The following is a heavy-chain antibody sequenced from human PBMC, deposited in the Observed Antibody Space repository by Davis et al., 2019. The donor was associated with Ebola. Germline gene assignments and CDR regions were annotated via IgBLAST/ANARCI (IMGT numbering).Heavy chain of an antibody. CDR1: RFPFSTYS. CDR2: ISGHDDIT. CDR3: ARDQDTSPEWNWFDS. V-gene: IGHV3-23*01. D-gene: IGHD2-8*01. Sequence: GESLQISCAPSRFPFSTYSMIWVRQAPEKGLEWVSAISGHDDITHYADSVKGRFTISRDNSKNTLYLQMNSLRAEDTALYYCARDQDTSPEWNWFDSWGQGTLVTVSS. J-gene: IGHJ5*01.